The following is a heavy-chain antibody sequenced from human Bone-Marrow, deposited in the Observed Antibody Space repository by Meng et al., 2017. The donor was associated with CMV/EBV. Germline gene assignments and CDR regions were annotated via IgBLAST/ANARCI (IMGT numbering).Heavy chain of an antibody. CDR3: ARDWGWLVP. CDR2: INSDGSST. V-gene: IGHV3-74*01. Sequence: LSCAASGFTFSSYWRNWVRQDPGKGLVWVSRINSDGSSTSYADSVKGRFTISRDNAKNTLYLQMNSLRAEDTAVYYCARDWGWLVPWGQGTLVTVSS. D-gene: IGHD6-19*01. J-gene: IGHJ5*02. CDR1: GFTFSSYW.